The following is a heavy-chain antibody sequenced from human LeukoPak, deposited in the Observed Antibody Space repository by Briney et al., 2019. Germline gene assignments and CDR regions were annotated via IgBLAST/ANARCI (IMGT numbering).Heavy chain of an antibody. CDR1: GGSISSYY. D-gene: IGHD6-13*01. Sequence: SETLSLTCTVSGGSISSYYWSWIRQPPGKGLEWIGYIYYSGSTNYNPSLKSRVTISVDTSKNQFSLKLSSVTAADTAVYYCARGWDSSSWYSGYFDYWGQGTLVTVS. CDR3: ARGWDSSSWYSGYFDY. CDR2: IYYSGST. J-gene: IGHJ4*02. V-gene: IGHV4-59*08.